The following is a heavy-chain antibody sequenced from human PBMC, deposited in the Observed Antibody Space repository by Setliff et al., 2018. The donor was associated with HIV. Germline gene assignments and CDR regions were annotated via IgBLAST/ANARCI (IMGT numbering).Heavy chain of an antibody. V-gene: IGHV4-38-2*02. CDR2: IYHSGST. Sequence: PSETLSLTCTVSGYSISSGYYWGWIRQPPGKGLEWIGSIYHSGSTYYNPSLKSRVTISVDTSKNQFSLKLSSVTAADTAVYYCARESSSGWYNYFDYWGQGTLVTAPQ. D-gene: IGHD6-19*01. J-gene: IGHJ4*02. CDR3: ARESSSGWYNYFDY. CDR1: GYSISSGYY.